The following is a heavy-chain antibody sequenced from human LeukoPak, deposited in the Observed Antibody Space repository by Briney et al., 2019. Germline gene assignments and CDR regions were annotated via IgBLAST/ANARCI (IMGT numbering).Heavy chain of an antibody. Sequence: GESLKISCKGSGYSFTSYWIGWVRQMPGKGLEWMGIIYPGDSDTRYSPSFQGQVTISADKSISTAYLQWSSLKASDTAMYYCARHLYSSSEDYYYMDVWGKGTTVTVSS. J-gene: IGHJ6*03. D-gene: IGHD6-13*01. CDR2: IYPGDSDT. CDR1: GYSFTSYW. CDR3: ARHLYSSSEDYYYMDV. V-gene: IGHV5-51*01.